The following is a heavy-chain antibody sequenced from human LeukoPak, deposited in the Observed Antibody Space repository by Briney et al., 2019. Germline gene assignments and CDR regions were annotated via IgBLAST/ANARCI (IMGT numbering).Heavy chain of an antibody. J-gene: IGHJ5*02. CDR1: GGTFSSYA. V-gene: IGHV1-69*01. D-gene: IGHD2-2*01. CDR2: IIPIFGTA. Sequence: ASVKVSCKASGGTFSSYAISWVRQAPGQGLEWMGGIIPIFGTANYAQKFQGRVTITADESTSTAYMELSSLRSEDTAVYYCARSVVPAAMGGHNWFDPWGQGTLVTVSS. CDR3: ARSVVPAAMGGHNWFDP.